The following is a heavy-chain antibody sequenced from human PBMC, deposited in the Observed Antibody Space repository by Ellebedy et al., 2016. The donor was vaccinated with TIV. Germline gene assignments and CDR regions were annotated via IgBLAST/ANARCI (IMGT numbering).Heavy chain of an antibody. CDR1: GGTFNNYA. D-gene: IGHD5-12*01. V-gene: IGHV1-69*13. J-gene: IGHJ4*02. Sequence: AASVKVSCKASGGTFNNYAISWVRQAPGQGLEWMGGIIPIFGTANYAQKFRGRVTITADESTSAAYMDLRSLRDEDTAVYYCARERYSGSDSWVRSFDYWGQGTLVSVSS. CDR2: IIPIFGTA. CDR3: ARERYSGSDSWVRSFDY.